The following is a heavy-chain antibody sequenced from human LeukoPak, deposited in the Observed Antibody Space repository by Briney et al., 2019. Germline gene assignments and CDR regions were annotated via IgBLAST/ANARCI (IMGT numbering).Heavy chain of an antibody. CDR2: ISGRGGST. V-gene: IGHV3-23*01. J-gene: IGHJ4*02. Sequence: GGSLRLSCAASGFTFSAYSMNWVRQAPGKGLEWVSAISGRGGSTYYADSVKGRFTISRDNSKNTLYLQMNSLRAEDTAVYYCAKEGIYGDYEATFDYWGQGTLVTVSS. CDR1: GFTFSAYS. D-gene: IGHD4-17*01. CDR3: AKEGIYGDYEATFDY.